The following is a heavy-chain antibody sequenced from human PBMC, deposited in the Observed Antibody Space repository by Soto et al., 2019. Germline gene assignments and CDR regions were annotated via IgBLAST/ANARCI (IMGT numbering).Heavy chain of an antibody. CDR2: IWNDGIRK. V-gene: IGHV3-33*01. J-gene: IGHJ4*02. Sequence: GGSLRLSCVASGFTFSKYGMHWVGQARGKGLEWVALIWNDGIRKVYVDSVKGRFTISRDNSKNTLDLQMNNLRDEDTAVYYCARDDDNDANALDYWGPGTLVTVSS. CDR1: GFTFSKYG. CDR3: ARDDDNDANALDY.